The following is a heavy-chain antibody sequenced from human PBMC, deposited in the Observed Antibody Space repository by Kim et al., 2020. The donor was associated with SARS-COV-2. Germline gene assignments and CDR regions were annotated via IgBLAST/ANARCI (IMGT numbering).Heavy chain of an antibody. V-gene: IGHV1-18*04. CDR2: ISPYNGNT. Sequence: ASVKVSCKASGYTFTNYGITWVRQAPGQGLEWMGWISPYNGNTDSAQEFQGRVTMTTDTSTNIAYMELRSLRADDTAVYCCARDASRYTTAWYNYWGQGTLVTVSS. D-gene: IGHD6-19*01. J-gene: IGHJ4*02. CDR1: GYTFTNYG. CDR3: ARDASRYTTAWYNY.